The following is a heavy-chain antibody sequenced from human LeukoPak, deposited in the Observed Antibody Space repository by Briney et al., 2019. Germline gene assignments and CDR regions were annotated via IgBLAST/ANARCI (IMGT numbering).Heavy chain of an antibody. V-gene: IGHV4-4*07. CDR2: IYTSGST. CDR3: ARERRKWNYYYFDY. CDR1: GGSISSYY. J-gene: IGHJ4*02. Sequence: SETLSLTCTVSGGSISSYYWSWIRQPAGKGLEWIGRIYTSGSTNYNPSLKSRVTMSVDTSKNQFSLKLSSVTAADTAVYYCARERRKWNYYYFDYWGQGTLVTVSS. D-gene: IGHD1-7*01.